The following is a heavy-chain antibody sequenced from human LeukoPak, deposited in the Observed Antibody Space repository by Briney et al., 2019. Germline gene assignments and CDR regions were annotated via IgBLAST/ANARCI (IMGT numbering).Heavy chain of an antibody. CDR3: ARVAMIVVVITTPRYFDL. CDR1: GGSFSVYY. D-gene: IGHD3-22*01. Sequence: SETLSLTCAVYGGSFSVYYWSWIRQPPGKGLEWIGEINHSGSTNYNPSLKSRVTISVDTSKNQFSLKLSSVTAADTAVYYCARVAMIVVVITTPRYFDLWGRGTLVTVSS. CDR2: INHSGST. V-gene: IGHV4-34*01. J-gene: IGHJ2*01.